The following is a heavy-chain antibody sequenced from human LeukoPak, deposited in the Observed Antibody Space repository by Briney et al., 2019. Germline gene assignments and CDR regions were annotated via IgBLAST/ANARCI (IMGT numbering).Heavy chain of an antibody. J-gene: IGHJ4*02. V-gene: IGHV1-69*05. CDR3: ARDIPTTVVRFSFAY. CDR1: GGTFSSYA. CDR2: IIPIFGTA. D-gene: IGHD4-23*01. Sequence: ASVKVSCKASGGTFSSYAISWVRQAPGQGLEWMGGIIPIFGTANCAQKFQGRVTITRDTSASTAYMELSSLRSEDTAVYYCARDIPTTVVRFSFAYWGQGTLVTVSS.